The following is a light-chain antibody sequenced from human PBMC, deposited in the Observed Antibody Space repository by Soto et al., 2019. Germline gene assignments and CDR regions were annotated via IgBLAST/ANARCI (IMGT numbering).Light chain of an antibody. Sequence: DIQMTQLPSSMSASVGDRVTITCRASQGISRWLAWYHQKPGKAPNFLIYSASTLHSGVPSRFSGSGSGTDLTLTISSLQPEDFGTYYCQQANSFPLTFGPGTKVDIK. V-gene: IGKV1-12*01. CDR3: QQANSFPLT. CDR2: SAS. CDR1: QGISRW. J-gene: IGKJ3*01.